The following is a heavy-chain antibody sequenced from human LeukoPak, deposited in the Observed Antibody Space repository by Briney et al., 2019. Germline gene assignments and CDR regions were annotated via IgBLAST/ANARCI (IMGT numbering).Heavy chain of an antibody. V-gene: IGHV4-34*01. J-gene: IGHJ5*02. CDR2: INHRGST. CDR3: AREGYCSGGSCYLNWFDP. D-gene: IGHD2-15*01. CDR1: GGSFSGYY. Sequence: SETLSLTCAVYGGSFSGYYWSWIRQPPGKGLEWIGEINHRGSTDCNPSLKSRVTMSVDTSKNQFSLKLSSVTAADTAVYYCAREGYCSGGSCYLNWFDPWGQGTLVTVSS.